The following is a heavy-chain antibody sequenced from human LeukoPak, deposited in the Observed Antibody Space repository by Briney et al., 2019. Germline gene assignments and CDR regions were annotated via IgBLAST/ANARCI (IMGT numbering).Heavy chain of an antibody. CDR3: TRARSEYYDSSGWDY. Sequence: PGGSLRLSCAVSGFRFRDYWMHWVRQAPGKGLVWVSRINFDGRNTNYADSVRGRFTISRDNAKNTVYLQMNNLRVEDTALFYCTRARSEYYDSSGWDYWGQGTQVTVSS. J-gene: IGHJ4*02. CDR2: INFDGRNT. D-gene: IGHD3-22*01. V-gene: IGHV3-74*01. CDR1: GFRFRDYW.